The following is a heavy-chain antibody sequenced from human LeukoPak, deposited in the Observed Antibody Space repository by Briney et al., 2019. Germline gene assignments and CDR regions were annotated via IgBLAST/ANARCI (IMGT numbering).Heavy chain of an antibody. CDR1: GGTFSSYA. D-gene: IGHD3-22*01. CDR2: IIPIFGTA. CDR3: ARAFNDSSGYLGNWFDP. Sequence: GASVKVSCKASGGTFSSYAISWVRQAPGQGLEWMGGIIPIFGTANYAQKFQGRVTITTDESTSTAYMELSSLRSEDTAVYYCARAFNDSSGYLGNWFDPWGQGTLVTVSS. V-gene: IGHV1-69*05. J-gene: IGHJ5*02.